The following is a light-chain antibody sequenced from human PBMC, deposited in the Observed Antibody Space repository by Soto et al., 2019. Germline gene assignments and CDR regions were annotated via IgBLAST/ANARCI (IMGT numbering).Light chain of an antibody. CDR1: SSDVGNYIY. J-gene: IGLJ1*01. V-gene: IGLV2-11*01. CDR3: CSYAGGSTYV. CDR2: DVS. Sequence: QSALTQPPSLSGSPGQSVTISCTGTSSDVGNYIYVSWYQQHPGKAPKVMIYDVSKRTPGVPDRFSGSKSGNTASLTTSGHQAEDEADYYCCSYAGGSTYVFGTGTKLTVL.